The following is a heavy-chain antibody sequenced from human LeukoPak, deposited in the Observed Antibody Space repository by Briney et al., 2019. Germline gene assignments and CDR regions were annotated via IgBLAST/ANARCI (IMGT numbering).Heavy chain of an antibody. CDR2: IYHTGSS. V-gene: IGHV4-30-4*01. CDR3: ARGARGSYSY. J-gene: IGHJ4*02. CDR1: GGSISSGNYY. Sequence: SQTLSLTCTVSGGSISSGNYYWSWIRQPPGKGLEWVGYIYHTGSSYYNPSLKSRVTISVDTSKNQFSLKMNSVTAADTAVYYCARGARGSYSYWGQGTLVTVSS. D-gene: IGHD1-26*01.